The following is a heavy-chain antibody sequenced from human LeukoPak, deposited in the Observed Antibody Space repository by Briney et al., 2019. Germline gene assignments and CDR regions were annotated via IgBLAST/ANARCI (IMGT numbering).Heavy chain of an antibody. Sequence: GRFTISRDNAKNAVYLQMNNLRGEDTAVYDCATGANLFQYWGQGTLVTVSS. V-gene: IGHV3-11*06. D-gene: IGHD4/OR15-4a*01. CDR3: ATGANLFQY. J-gene: IGHJ4*02.